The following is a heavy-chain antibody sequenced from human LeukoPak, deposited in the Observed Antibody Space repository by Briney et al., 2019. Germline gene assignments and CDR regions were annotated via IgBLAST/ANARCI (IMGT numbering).Heavy chain of an antibody. CDR3: ARDGRHLSVADARYWYFDL. J-gene: IGHJ2*01. CDR2: IRYDGSNK. V-gene: IGHV3-30*02. D-gene: IGHD6-19*01. Sequence: GGSLRLSCAASGFTFSSYGMHWVRQAPGKGLEWVAFIRYDGSNKYYADSVKGRFTISRDNAKNSLYLQMNSLRAEDTAVYYCARDGRHLSVADARYWYFDLWGRGTLVTVSS. CDR1: GFTFSSYG.